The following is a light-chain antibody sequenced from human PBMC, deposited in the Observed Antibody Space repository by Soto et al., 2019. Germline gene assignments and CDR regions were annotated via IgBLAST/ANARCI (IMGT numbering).Light chain of an antibody. J-gene: IGLJ2*01. CDR3: SSYAGNDIVL. CDR1: SSDVGGYTY. V-gene: IGLV2-8*01. CDR2: DVT. Sequence: QSALTQPPSASGSPGQSVTISCTGTSSDVGGYTYVSWYQQHPGKAPKLLIHDVTERPSGVPDRFSGSRSDSTASLTVSGLQAEDEADYYSSSYAGNDIVLFGGGTKVTVL.